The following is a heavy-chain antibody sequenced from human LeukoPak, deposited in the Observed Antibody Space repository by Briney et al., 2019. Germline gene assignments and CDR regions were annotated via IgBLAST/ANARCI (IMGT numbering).Heavy chain of an antibody. J-gene: IGHJ6*03. D-gene: IGHD5-18*01. CDR1: GGSFSGYY. CDR3: ARNLLQLWQPNMDV. V-gene: IGHV4-34*01. Sequence: SETLSLTCAAYGGSFSGYYWSWISQRPGKGLERIGEINHSGSTNYNQSLKSRVTISVDTSNNQFSLKLSSVTAADTAVYYCARNLLQLWQPNMDVWGKGTTVTVSS. CDR2: INHSGST.